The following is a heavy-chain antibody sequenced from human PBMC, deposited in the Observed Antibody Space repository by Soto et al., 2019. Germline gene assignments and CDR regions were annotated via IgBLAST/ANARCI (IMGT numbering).Heavy chain of an antibody. CDR1: GFTFSSYG. V-gene: IGHV3-33*01. J-gene: IGHJ4*02. Sequence: ESGGGVVQPGRSLRLSCAASGFTFSSYGMHWVRQAPGKGLEWVAFIWYDGSNKYYTDSVKGRFTISRDNSKNTMFLQMSSLSAEDTAVYYCARGASAVAASLDYWAQGTLVSVSS. CDR2: IWYDGSNK. CDR3: ARGASAVAASLDY. D-gene: IGHD6-19*01.